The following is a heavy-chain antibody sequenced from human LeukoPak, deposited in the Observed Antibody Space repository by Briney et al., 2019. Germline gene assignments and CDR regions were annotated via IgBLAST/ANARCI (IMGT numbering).Heavy chain of an antibody. V-gene: IGHV4-59*08. J-gene: IGHJ5*02. CDR2: IYYSGST. CDR1: GGSISSYY. D-gene: IGHD1-14*01. CDR3: ARGALTRFDP. Sequence: SETLSLTCTVSGGSISSYYWSWIRQPPGKGLEWIGYIYYSGSTNYNPSLKSRVTISVDTSKNQFSLKLSSVTAADTAVYYCARGALTRFDPWGQGTLVTVSS.